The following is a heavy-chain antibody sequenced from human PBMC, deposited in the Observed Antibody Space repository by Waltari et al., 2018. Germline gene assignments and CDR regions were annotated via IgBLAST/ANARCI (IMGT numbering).Heavy chain of an antibody. CDR3: ARDIRPGIAAAGKYYYYMDV. D-gene: IGHD6-13*01. Sequence: QVQLQESGPGLVKPSETLSLTCTVSGGSISSYSSSWIRQPAGKGLEWIGRIYTSGSTTYNPSLKSRVIVSVDTSKNQFSLKLTSVTAADTAVYYCARDIRPGIAAAGKYYYYMDVWGKGTTVTISS. CDR2: IYTSGST. J-gene: IGHJ6*03. CDR1: GGSISSYS. V-gene: IGHV4-4*07.